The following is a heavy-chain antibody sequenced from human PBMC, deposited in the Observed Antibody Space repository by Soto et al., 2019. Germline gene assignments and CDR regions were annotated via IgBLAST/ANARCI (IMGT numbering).Heavy chain of an antibody. CDR3: ARLWGWPVDY. Sequence: QVQLQESGPGLVKPSETLSLTCTVSGGSISSYYWSWIRQPPGKGLEWIGYIYYSGRTNYNPSLTSRITISEDPSKNQCSPKLSSGTAADPTGYYFARLWGWPVDYWDQGNRVTVSS. CDR2: IYYSGRT. CDR1: GGSISSYY. V-gene: IGHV4-59*08. J-gene: IGHJ4*02. D-gene: IGHD3-16*01.